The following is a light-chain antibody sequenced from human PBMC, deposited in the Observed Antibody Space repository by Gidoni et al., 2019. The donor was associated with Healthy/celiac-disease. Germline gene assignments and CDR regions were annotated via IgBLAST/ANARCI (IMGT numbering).Light chain of an antibody. V-gene: IGLV1-44*01. CDR3: AACDDSLNGVV. Sequence: QSVLTQPPSASGTPGQRVTISCSGRSSNIGSNPVNWYQPLPGTAPKLLIYHNKQRPAGVPDRCSVSRSGTSASLAISGLQSEDEADYYCAACDDSLNGVVFGGGTKLTVL. CDR2: HNK. J-gene: IGLJ2*01. CDR1: SSNIGSNP.